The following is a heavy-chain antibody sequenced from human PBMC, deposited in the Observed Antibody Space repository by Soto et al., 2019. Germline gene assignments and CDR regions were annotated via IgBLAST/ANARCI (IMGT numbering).Heavy chain of an antibody. CDR1: GFTFSSYA. D-gene: IGHD3-10*01. J-gene: IGHJ6*02. V-gene: IGHV3-30-3*01. CDR2: ISYDGSNK. Sequence: GGSLRLSCAASGFTFSSYAMHWVRQAPGKGLEWVAVISYDGSNKYYADSVKGRFTISRDNSKNTLYLQMNSLRAEDTAVYYCARDPGYYKIWFGELSYGMDVWGQGTTVTVSS. CDR3: ARDPGYYKIWFGELSYGMDV.